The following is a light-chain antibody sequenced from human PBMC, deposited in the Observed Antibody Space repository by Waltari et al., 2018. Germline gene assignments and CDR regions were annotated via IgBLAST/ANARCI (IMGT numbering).Light chain of an antibody. CDR2: DAS. J-gene: IGKJ2*01. CDR1: QSISSS. Sequence: DIQMTQSPSTLSASVGDRVIVTCRASQSISSSLAWYQQKPGKGPKFLLYDASSLQSGVPSRFSGSGSGTEFTLTISSLQPDDFATYYCQQYNNYPYTFGQGTKLEIK. CDR3: QQYNNYPYT. V-gene: IGKV1-5*01.